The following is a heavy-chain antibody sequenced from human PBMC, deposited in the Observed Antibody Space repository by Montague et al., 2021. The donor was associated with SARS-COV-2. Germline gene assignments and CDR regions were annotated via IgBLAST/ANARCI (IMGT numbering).Heavy chain of an antibody. CDR2: IFGSGAGT. D-gene: IGHD6-25*01. J-gene: IGHJ2*01. CDR1: GFAFNNFA. V-gene: IGHV3-23*01. CDR3: AKQTGAGAIVYWYFDL. Sequence: SLRLSCAASGFAFNNFAMTWVRQPPGKGLEWGSSIFGSGAGTYYADSVQGRFTISRDNSRNTLYLQMNSLRAEDTAKYYCAKQTGAGAIVYWYFDLWGRGTVVSVSS.